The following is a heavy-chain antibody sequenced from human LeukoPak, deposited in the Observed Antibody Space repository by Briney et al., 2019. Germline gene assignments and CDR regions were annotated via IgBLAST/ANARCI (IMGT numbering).Heavy chain of an antibody. CDR2: ISGSGGNT. CDR3: ARTNWGTAGFDY. D-gene: IGHD3-16*01. Sequence: GGSLRPSCAASEFSFSTYAMSWVRQAPGKGLEWVSTISGSGGNTYYADSVKGRFTISRDTSKNTLYLQMNSLRVEDTAVYYCARTNWGTAGFDYWGQGTLVTVSS. V-gene: IGHV3-23*01. J-gene: IGHJ4*02. CDR1: EFSFSTYA.